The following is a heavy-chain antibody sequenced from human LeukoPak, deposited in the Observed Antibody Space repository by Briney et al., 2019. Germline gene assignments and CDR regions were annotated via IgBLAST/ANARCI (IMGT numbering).Heavy chain of an antibody. CDR1: GYSFTTYW. J-gene: IGHJ1*01. CDR2: IYPGDSDT. Sequence: GESLKTSCKGSGYSFTTYWIGWVRQMPGKGLEWMGIIYPGDSDTRYSPSFQGQVTISADKSISTAYLQWTSPKASDTAIYYCARRSPSAEYFQHWGQGTLVTVSS. CDR3: ARRSPSAEYFQH. V-gene: IGHV5-51*01.